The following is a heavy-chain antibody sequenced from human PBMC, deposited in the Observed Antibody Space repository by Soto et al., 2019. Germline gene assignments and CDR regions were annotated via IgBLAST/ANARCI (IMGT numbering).Heavy chain of an antibody. CDR3: ARDGGVGATKGYYYYYMDV. D-gene: IGHD1-26*01. CDR2: ISSNSSYI. CDR1: GFTFSSYC. J-gene: IGHJ6*03. V-gene: IGHV3-21*01. Sequence: GGSLRLSCAASGFTFSSYCMHWVRQAPGQGLVWVSCISSNSSYINYADSVKGRFTISRDNAKNSLYLQMNSLRAEDTAVYYCARDGGVGATKGYYYYYMDVWGKGTTVTVSS.